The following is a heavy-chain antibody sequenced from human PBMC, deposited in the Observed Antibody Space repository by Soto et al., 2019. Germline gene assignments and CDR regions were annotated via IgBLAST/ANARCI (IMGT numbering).Heavy chain of an antibody. CDR1: GFTFSGYW. CDR3: TSLRIEA. CDR2: IKSDGSDK. J-gene: IGHJ5*02. V-gene: IGHV3-7*05. Sequence: EVQLVESGGGLVQPGGSLRLSCAASGFTFSGYWMNWVGQAPGKGLEWVANIKSDGSDKYYVDSVKGRFTITRDNAKNSLYLQMNSLRAEDTAVYYCTSLRIEAWGQGTLLTVS.